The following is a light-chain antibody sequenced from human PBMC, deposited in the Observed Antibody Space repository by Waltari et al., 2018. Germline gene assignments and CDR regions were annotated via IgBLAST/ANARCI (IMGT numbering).Light chain of an antibody. J-gene: IGKJ5*01. CDR3: MQARQPPYT. CDR2: MGS. Sequence: DIVMTQSPLSLPVTPGEPASISCRSSQSLLHGDGRNFLDWYLQKPGQSPQRLIYMGSNRASGVHDRFSGSGSGTYFTLKISRVEAEDVGVYYCMQARQPPYTFGQGTRLEIK. V-gene: IGKV2-28*01. CDR1: QSLLHGDGRNF.